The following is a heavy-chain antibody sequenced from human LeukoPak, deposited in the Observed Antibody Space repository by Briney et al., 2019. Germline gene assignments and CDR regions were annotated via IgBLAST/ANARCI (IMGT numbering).Heavy chain of an antibody. Sequence: GGSLRLSCAASGFAFSSYWMHWVRQGPGKGLMWVSRINSDGSSTTYADSVKGRFTISRDNTKNRLYLQMNSLRAEDTAVYYCTRDYDGDYVFDYWGQGTLVTVSS. D-gene: IGHD4-17*01. CDR3: TRDYDGDYVFDY. V-gene: IGHV3-74*01. CDR1: GFAFSSYW. CDR2: INSDGSST. J-gene: IGHJ4*02.